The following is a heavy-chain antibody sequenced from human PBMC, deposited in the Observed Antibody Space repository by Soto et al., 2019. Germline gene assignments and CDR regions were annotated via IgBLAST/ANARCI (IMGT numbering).Heavy chain of an antibody. CDR1: GFTFSSYA. J-gene: IGHJ4*02. CDR2: ISGSGGST. CDR3: AKDPGRNYYGSGSSFDY. V-gene: IGHV3-23*01. D-gene: IGHD3-10*01. Sequence: GGSLRLSCAASGFTFSSYAMSWVRQAPGKGLEWVSAISGSGGSTYYADSVKGRFTISRDNSKNTLYLQMNSLRAEDTAVYYWAKDPGRNYYGSGSSFDYWGRGTLVTVSS.